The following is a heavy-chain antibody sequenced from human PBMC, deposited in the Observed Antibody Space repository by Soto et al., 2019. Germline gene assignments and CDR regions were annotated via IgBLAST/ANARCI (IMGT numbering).Heavy chain of an antibody. CDR1: GGSISSGDYY. Sequence: SETLSLTCTVSGGSISSGDYYWSWIRQPPGKGLEWIGYIYYSGSTYYNPSLKSRVTISVDTSKNQFSLKLSSVTAADTAVYYCAREKEGYSGYDPGFDYWGQGTLVTVSS. D-gene: IGHD5-12*01. CDR2: IYYSGST. V-gene: IGHV4-30-4*01. CDR3: AREKEGYSGYDPGFDY. J-gene: IGHJ4*02.